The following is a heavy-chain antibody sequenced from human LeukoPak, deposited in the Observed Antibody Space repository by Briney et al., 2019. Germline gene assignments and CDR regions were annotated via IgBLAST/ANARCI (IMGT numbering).Heavy chain of an antibody. J-gene: IGHJ4*02. CDR1: GFTFRSYG. V-gene: IGHV3-30*18. CDR3: AKERSYTAMVMDY. D-gene: IGHD5-18*01. CDR2: ISYDGSNK. Sequence: GRSLRLSCAASGFTFRSYGMHWVRQAPGKGLEWVAVISYDGSNKYYADSVKGRFTISRDNSKNTLCLQMNSLRAEDTAVYYCAKERSYTAMVMDYWGQGTLVTVSS.